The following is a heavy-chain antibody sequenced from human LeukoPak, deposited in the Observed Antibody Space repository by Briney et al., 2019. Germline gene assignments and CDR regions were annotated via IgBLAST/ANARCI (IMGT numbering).Heavy chain of an antibody. V-gene: IGHV1-2*02. CDR3: ARAYNWDDSTLSFRGTWVEFDY. D-gene: IGHD1-1*01. Sequence: VASVKVSCKASGYTFITYSIHWVRQAPGQGLEWMGWINPSSGGTKYAEKFQDRVTLTRDTSNSTAFMELNSLRSDDTAVFYCARAYNWDDSTLSFRGTWVEFDYWGQGTLVTASS. CDR1: GYTFITYS. CDR2: INPSSGGT. J-gene: IGHJ4*02.